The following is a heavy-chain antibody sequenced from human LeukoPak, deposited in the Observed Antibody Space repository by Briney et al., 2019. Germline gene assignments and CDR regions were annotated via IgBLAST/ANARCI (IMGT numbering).Heavy chain of an antibody. D-gene: IGHD3-16*01. J-gene: IGHJ6*02. CDR1: GFTFSSDW. CDR3: ARGGGLDV. V-gene: IGHV3-7*03. Sequence: GGSLRLSCAASGFTFSSDWMNWARQAPGKGLEWVASINHNGNVNYYVDSVKGRFTISRDNAKNSLYLQMSNLRAEDTAVYFCARGGGLDVWGQGATVTVSS. CDR2: INHNGNVN.